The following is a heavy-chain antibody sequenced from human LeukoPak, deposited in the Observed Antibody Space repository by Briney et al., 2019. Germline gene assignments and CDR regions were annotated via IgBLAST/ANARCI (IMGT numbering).Heavy chain of an antibody. D-gene: IGHD4-17*01. Sequence: KSSQTLSLTCTVSGGSISSGSYYWSWIRQPAGKGLEWIGRIYTSGSTNYNPSLKSRVTISVDTSKNQFSLKLSSVTAADTAVYYCARDHDYGDYYEYWGQGTLVTVPS. V-gene: IGHV4-61*02. J-gene: IGHJ4*02. CDR1: GGSISSGSYY. CDR2: IYTSGST. CDR3: ARDHDYGDYYEY.